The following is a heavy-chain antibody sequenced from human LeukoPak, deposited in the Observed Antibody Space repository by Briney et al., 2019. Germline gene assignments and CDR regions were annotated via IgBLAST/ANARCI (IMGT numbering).Heavy chain of an antibody. J-gene: IGHJ4*02. CDR3: ARDHCSSTSCYPDY. Sequence: SETLSLTCTVSGGSISSYYWSWIRQPPGKGLEWIGYIYYSGSTNYNPSLKSRVTISVDTSKNQFSLKLSSVTAADTAVYYCARDHCSSTSCYPDYWGQGTLVTASS. CDR1: GGSISSYY. CDR2: IYYSGST. D-gene: IGHD2-2*01. V-gene: IGHV4-59*01.